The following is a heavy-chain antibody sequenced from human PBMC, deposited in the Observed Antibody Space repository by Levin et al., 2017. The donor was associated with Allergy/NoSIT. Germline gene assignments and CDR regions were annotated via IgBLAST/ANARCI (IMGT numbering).Heavy chain of an antibody. CDR2: ISYDGSNK. CDR3: AKFKGAY. D-gene: IGHD4/OR15-4a*01. V-gene: IGHV3-30*18. J-gene: IGHJ4*02. CDR1: GFTFSSYG. Sequence: GESLKISCAASGFTFSSYGMHWVRQAPGKGLEWVAVISYDGSNKYYADSVKGRFTISRDNSKNTLYLQMNSLRAEDTAVYYCAKFKGAYWGQGTLVTVSS.